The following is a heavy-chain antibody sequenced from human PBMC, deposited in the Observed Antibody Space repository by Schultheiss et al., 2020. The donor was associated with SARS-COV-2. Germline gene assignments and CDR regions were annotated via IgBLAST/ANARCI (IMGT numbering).Heavy chain of an antibody. CDR1: GYTFTSYG. J-gene: IGHJ4*02. V-gene: IGHV1-8*02. CDR2: MNPNSGNT. CDR3: ARGPSAY. Sequence: ASVKVSCKASGYTFTSYGISLVRQAPGQGLEWMGWMNPNSGNTGYAQKFQGRVTMTRNTSISTAYMELSSLRSEDTAVYYCARGPSAYWGQGTLVTVSS.